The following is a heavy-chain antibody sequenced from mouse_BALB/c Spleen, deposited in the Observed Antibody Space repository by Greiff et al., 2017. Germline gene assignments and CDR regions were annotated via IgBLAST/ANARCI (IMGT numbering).Heavy chain of an antibody. CDR1: GFAFSSYD. CDR3: ARHGYGNYVYAMDY. CDR2: ISSGGGST. V-gene: IGHV5-12-1*01. D-gene: IGHD2-10*02. Sequence: EVKLMESGGGLVKPGGSLKLSCAASGFAFSSYDMSWVRQTPEKRLEWVAYISSGGGSTYYPDTVKGRFTISRDNAKNTLYLQMSSLKSEDTAMYYCARHGYGNYVYAMDYWGQGTSVTVSS. J-gene: IGHJ4*01.